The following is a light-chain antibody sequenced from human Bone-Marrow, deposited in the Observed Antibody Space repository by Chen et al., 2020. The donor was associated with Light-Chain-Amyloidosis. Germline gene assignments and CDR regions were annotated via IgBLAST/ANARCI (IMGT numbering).Light chain of an antibody. V-gene: IGLV2-14*01. CDR1: RSDVGGANH. CDR3: SSYTITNTLV. J-gene: IGLJ1*01. Sequence: QSALTQPASVSGSPGQSITISCTGTRSDVGGANHVSWYQQHPDKAPQLMIYEVTNRPSWAPCPVSGSKSDKTACLTSSGRQTVDEADYCGSSYTITNTLVFGRGTTVTVL. CDR2: EVT.